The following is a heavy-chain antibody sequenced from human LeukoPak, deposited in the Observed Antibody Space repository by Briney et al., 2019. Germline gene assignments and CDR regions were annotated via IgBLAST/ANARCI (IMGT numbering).Heavy chain of an antibody. CDR1: GGTFSSYA. CDR2: IIPILGTA. CDR3: ARDYYDSSGLLWYYGMDV. V-gene: IGHV1-69*13. Sequence: SVKVSCKASGGTFSSYAISWVRQAPGQGLEWMGGIIPILGTANYAQKFQGRVTITADESTSTAYMELSSLRSEDTAVYYCARDYYDSSGLLWYYGMDVWGQGTTVTVSS. J-gene: IGHJ6*02. D-gene: IGHD3-22*01.